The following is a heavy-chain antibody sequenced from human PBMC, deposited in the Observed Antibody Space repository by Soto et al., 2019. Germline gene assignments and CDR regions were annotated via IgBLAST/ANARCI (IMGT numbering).Heavy chain of an antibody. V-gene: IGHV3-23*01. CDR2: ISKTGATP. D-gene: IGHD3-16*01. CDR1: GFAFNTYD. J-gene: IGHJ3*01. CDR3: AKNHWGNVFAF. Sequence: EVQLLESGGGLVQPGGSLRLSCAASGFAFNTYDMTWVRQAPGKGLEWVSTISKTGATPYYADSVRGRFTISRDNSKNTLHLQLNSLRAEDTALYYCAKNHWGNVFAFWGQGTMLTVSS.